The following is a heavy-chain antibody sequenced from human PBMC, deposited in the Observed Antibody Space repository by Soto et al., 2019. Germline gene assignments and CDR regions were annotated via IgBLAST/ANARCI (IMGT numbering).Heavy chain of an antibody. Sequence: GASVKVSCKASGGTFSSYAISWVRQAPGQGLEWMGGIIPIFGTANYAQKFQGRVTITADKSTSTAYMELSSLRSEDTAVYYCEMSIAAPRYFDYWGQGTLVTVSS. CDR1: GGTFSSYA. D-gene: IGHD6-6*01. V-gene: IGHV1-69*06. CDR3: EMSIAAPRYFDY. CDR2: IIPIFGTA. J-gene: IGHJ4*02.